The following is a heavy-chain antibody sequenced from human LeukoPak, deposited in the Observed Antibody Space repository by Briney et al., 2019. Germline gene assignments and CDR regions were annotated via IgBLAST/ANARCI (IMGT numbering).Heavy chain of an antibody. D-gene: IGHD2-2*01. CDR2: ISAYNGNT. CDR1: GYTFTSYG. Sequence: ASVKVSCKASGYTFTSYGISWVRQAPGQGLEWMGLISAYNGNTNYAQKLQGRVTMTTDTSTSTAYMELRSLRSDDTAVYYCARRGYCSSTSCEKFDYWGQGTLVTVSS. J-gene: IGHJ4*02. V-gene: IGHV1-18*04. CDR3: ARRGYCSSTSCEKFDY.